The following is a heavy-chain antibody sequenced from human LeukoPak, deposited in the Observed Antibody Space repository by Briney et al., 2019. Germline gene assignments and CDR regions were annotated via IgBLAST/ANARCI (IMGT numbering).Heavy chain of an antibody. J-gene: IGHJ6*02. Sequence: SVKVSCKASGGTFSSYAISWVRQAPGQGLGWMGGIIPIFGTANYAQKSQGRVTITADESTSTAYMELSSLRSEDTAVYYCARTAHELGESPYGMDVWGQGTTVTVSS. CDR2: IIPIFGTA. V-gene: IGHV1-69*13. CDR3: ARTAHELGESPYGMDV. D-gene: IGHD3-10*01. CDR1: GGTFSSYA.